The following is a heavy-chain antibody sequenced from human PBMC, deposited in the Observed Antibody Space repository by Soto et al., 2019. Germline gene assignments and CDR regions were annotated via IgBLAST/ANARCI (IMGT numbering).Heavy chain of an antibody. CDR1: GFTFSSYA. V-gene: IGHV3-23*01. Sequence: PGVSLRVSCAAAGFTFSSYAMSWVRKAPGKGLEWVSAISGSGGSTYYADSVKGRFTISRDNSKNTLYLQMNSLRAEDTAVYYCAKGLGATGGLDYWGQGTLVTVSS. D-gene: IGHD1-26*01. CDR2: ISGSGGST. CDR3: AKGLGATGGLDY. J-gene: IGHJ4*02.